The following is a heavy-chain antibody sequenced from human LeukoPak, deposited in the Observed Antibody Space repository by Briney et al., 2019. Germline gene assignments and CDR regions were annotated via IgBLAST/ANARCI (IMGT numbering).Heavy chain of an antibody. CDR3: ARAHLGYAGYYFDY. D-gene: IGHD1-1*01. V-gene: IGHV4-34*01. Sequence: PSETLSLTCAVYGGSFSGYYWSWIRQPPGKGLEWIGEINHSGSTNYNPSLKSRVTISVDTSKNHFSLKLSSVTAADTALYYCARAHLGYAGYYFDYWGQGSLVTVSS. CDR2: INHSGST. J-gene: IGHJ4*02. CDR1: GGSFSGYY.